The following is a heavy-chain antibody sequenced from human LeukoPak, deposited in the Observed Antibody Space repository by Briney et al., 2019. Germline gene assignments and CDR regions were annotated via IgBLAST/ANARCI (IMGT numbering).Heavy chain of an antibody. CDR1: GFTVNNYN. J-gene: IGHJ6*03. D-gene: IGHD5-12*01. V-gene: IGHV3-21*01. CDR3: AREHSGYDFPGRDYYYMDV. CDR2: ISSITRSYI. Sequence: GGSLRLSCAASGFTVNNYNMNWVRQAPGKGLEWVSSISSITRSYIYYADSVKGRFTISGDNARNSLYLQMNSLRAEDTAVYYCAREHSGYDFPGRDYYYMDVWGKGTTVTVSS.